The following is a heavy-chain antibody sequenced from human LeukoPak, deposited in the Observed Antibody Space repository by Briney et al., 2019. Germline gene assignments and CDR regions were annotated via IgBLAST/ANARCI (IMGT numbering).Heavy chain of an antibody. J-gene: IGHJ4*02. CDR3: AGDQVSAVFDY. V-gene: IGHV3-11*05. Sequence: PGGSLRLSCAGSGFIFSDFYMNWIRQAPGKGLEWLAYISPSGSYTTYGDSVKGRFVISRDSTKNSVSLQMDSLRAEDTAVYFCAGDQVSAVFDYWGKGDRVTV. CDR1: GFIFSDFY. D-gene: IGHD5/OR15-5a*01. CDR2: ISPSGSYT.